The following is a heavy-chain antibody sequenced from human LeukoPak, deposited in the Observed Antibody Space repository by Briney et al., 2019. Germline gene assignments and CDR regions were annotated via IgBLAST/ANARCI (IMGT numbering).Heavy chain of an antibody. J-gene: IGHJ4*02. CDR1: GGSISSSSYY. V-gene: IGHV4-39*07. Sequence: SETLSLTCTVSGGSISSSSYYWGWIRQPPGKGLEWIGSIYYSGSTYYNPSLKSRVTISVDTSKNQFSLKLSSVTAADTAVYYCARAPGMGHHYYENVDYWGQGTLVTVSS. D-gene: IGHD3-22*01. CDR3: ARAPGMGHHYYENVDY. CDR2: IYYSGST.